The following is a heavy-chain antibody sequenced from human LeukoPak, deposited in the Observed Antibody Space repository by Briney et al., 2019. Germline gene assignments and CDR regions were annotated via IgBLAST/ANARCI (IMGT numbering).Heavy chain of an antibody. CDR2: IKQDGSEK. CDR3: ARDQGTTVTSYSFDI. V-gene: IGHV3-7*01. CDR1: EFTFSTYW. D-gene: IGHD4-17*01. J-gene: IGHJ3*02. Sequence: PGGSLRLSCAASEFTFSTYWMTWVRQAPGKGLEWVANIKQDGSEKYYVDPVKGRFTISRDNAKDSLYLQMNSLRAEDTVVYYCARDQGTTVTSYSFDIWGQGTMVTVSS.